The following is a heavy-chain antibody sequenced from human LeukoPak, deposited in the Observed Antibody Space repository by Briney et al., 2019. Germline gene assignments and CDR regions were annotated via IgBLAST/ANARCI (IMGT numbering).Heavy chain of an antibody. CDR3: ARVPRGYSYGLNY. CDR2: IYYSGST. V-gene: IGHV4-39*07. D-gene: IGHD5-18*01. CDR1: GGSISSSSYY. J-gene: IGHJ4*02. Sequence: SETLSLTCTVSGGSISSSSYYWGWIRQPPGKGLEWIGSIYYSGSTYYNPSLKSRVTISVDTSKNQFSLKLSSVTAADTAVYYCARVPRGYSYGLNYWGQGTLVTVSS.